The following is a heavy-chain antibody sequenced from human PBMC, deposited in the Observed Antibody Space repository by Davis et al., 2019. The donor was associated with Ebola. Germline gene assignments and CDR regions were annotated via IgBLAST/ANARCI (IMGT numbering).Heavy chain of an antibody. D-gene: IGHD3-3*01. CDR3: AIWAGPFWSYYYGLDV. CDR1: GFTFSTYG. J-gene: IGHJ6*02. V-gene: IGHV3-30-3*01. CDR2: ISHDGSNE. Sequence: PGGSLRLSCAASGFTFSTYGVHWVRQAPGKGLEWVAVISHDGSNEYYADSVKGQFTISRDNSKNTLYMEMNSLRAEDTAVYYCAIWAGPFWSYYYGLDVWGQGTTVTVSS.